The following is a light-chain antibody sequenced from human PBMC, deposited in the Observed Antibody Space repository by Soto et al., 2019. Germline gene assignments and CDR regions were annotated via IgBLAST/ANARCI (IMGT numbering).Light chain of an antibody. Sequence: MTQSPSSLSASVGDRVTITCQASQDISNYLDWYLQKPGQSPQLLIYLGSNRASGVPDRFSGSGSGTDFTLKISRVEAEDVGVYYCMQALQTYTFGQGTKLEIK. CDR1: QDISNY. CDR2: LGS. J-gene: IGKJ2*01. V-gene: IGKV2-28*01. CDR3: MQALQTYT.